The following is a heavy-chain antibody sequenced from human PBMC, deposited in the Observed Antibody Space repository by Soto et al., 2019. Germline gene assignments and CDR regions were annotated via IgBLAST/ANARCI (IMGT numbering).Heavy chain of an antibody. Sequence: QVQLVQSGAEVKKPGASVKVSCKASGYTFTSYGISWVRQAPGQGLEWMGWISAYNGNTNYAQKLQGRVTMTTDTSTSTADMELRSLSSDDTAVYYCARVSVVRGVIIKKWFDPWGQGTLVTVSS. CDR3: ARVSVVRGVIIKKWFDP. CDR1: GYTFTSYG. CDR2: ISAYNGNT. D-gene: IGHD3-10*01. V-gene: IGHV1-18*01. J-gene: IGHJ5*02.